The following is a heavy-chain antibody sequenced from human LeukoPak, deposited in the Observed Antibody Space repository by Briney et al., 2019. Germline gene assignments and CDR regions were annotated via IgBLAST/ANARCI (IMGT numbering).Heavy chain of an antibody. J-gene: IGHJ4*02. Sequence: SETLSLTCTVSGGSISSYYWSWIRQPPGKGLEWIGYIYYSGSTNYNPSLKSRVTISVDTSKNQFSLKLSSVTAADTAVYYCARGRGYCSGGSCYFDYWGQGTLVTVSS. D-gene: IGHD2-15*01. CDR1: GGSISSYY. CDR2: IYYSGST. V-gene: IGHV4-59*01. CDR3: ARGRGYCSGGSCYFDY.